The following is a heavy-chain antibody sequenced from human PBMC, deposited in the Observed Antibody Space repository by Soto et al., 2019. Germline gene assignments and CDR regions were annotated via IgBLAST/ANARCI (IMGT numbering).Heavy chain of an antibody. D-gene: IGHD2-15*01. CDR1: GFTFSSYA. V-gene: IGHV3-23*01. CDR2: ISGSGGST. CDR3: AILGYCSGGSCYSYDY. J-gene: IGHJ4*02. Sequence: GGSLRLSCAASGFTFSSYAMSWVRQAPGKGLEWVSAISGSGGSTYYADSVKGRFTISRDNSKNTLYLQMNSLRAEDTAVYYSAILGYCSGGSCYSYDYWGQGTLVTVSS.